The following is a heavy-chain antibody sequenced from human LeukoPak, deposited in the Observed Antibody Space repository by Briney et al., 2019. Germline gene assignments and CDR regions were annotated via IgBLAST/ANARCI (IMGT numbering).Heavy chain of an antibody. CDR3: ARQGVLRYFDWLLPIDY. J-gene: IGHJ4*02. V-gene: IGHV4-61*01. CDR2: IYYSGST. D-gene: IGHD3-9*01. Sequence: PSETLSLTCTVSGGSVSSGSYYWSWIRQPPGQGLVWFGYIYYSGSTNYNPSLKSRVTISVDTSKNQFSLKLSSVTAADTAVYYCARQGVLRYFDWLLPIDYWGQGTLVTVSS. CDR1: GGSVSSGSYY.